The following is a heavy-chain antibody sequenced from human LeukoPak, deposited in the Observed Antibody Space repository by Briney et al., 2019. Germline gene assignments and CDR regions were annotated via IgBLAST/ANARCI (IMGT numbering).Heavy chain of an antibody. CDR2: ISGSGGST. D-gene: IGHD3-10*01. J-gene: IGHJ5*02. CDR1: GFTFSSYA. V-gene: IGHV3-23*01. Sequence: GGSLRLSCAASGFTFSSYAMSWVRQAPGKGLEWVSAISGSGGSTYYADSVKGRFTISRDNSKSTLYLQMNSLRAEDTAVYYCAKDSETELWFGELSFGFDPWGQGTLVTVSS. CDR3: AKDSETELWFGELSFGFDP.